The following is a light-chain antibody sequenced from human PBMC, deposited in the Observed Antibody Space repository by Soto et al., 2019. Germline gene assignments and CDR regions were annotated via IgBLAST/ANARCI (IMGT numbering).Light chain of an antibody. Sequence: QSVLTQTPSAAGTPGQRVTISFSGSNSNMGRNYVSWYQHVPGTAPKLLMERHDVPPSGVPDRINGAKSGTSASLAISGPRSEDEADYYCAAWDRSLNGVAFGGGTKVTVL. J-gene: IGLJ2*01. CDR3: AAWDRSLNGVA. CDR1: NSNMGRNY. CDR2: RHD. V-gene: IGLV1-47*01.